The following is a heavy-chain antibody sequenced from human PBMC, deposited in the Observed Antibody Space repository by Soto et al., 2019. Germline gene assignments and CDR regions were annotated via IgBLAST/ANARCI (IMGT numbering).Heavy chain of an antibody. J-gene: IGHJ4*02. D-gene: IGHD7-27*01. CDR2: INAGYGNT. V-gene: IGHV1-3*01. CDR1: GYTFSSYA. CDR3: ARDTGDGTFDF. Sequence: QVHLVQSGAEVRKPGASVKVSCKASGYTFSSYAMHWVRQAPGQRLEWMGWINAGYGNTKSSQKFQDRGTISRDTSASTAYMELTSLRSEYTAVYYCARDTGDGTFDFWGQGTLVTVSS.